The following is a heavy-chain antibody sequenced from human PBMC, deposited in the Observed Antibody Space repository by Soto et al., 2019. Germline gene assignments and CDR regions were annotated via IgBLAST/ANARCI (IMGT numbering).Heavy chain of an antibody. V-gene: IGHV2-5*02. CDR1: GFSLSTSGVG. Sequence: QITLKESGPTLVKPTQTLTLTCTFSGFSLSTSGVGVGWFRQSPGKALEWLAVIYWDDDKYYSPSLKSRLTVDKDTSKHQVVLAMTDLDPVDTATYYWAHRVVTYGRDVWGQGTTVTVSS. D-gene: IGHD2-15*01. CDR2: IYWDDDK. J-gene: IGHJ6*02. CDR3: AHRVVTYGRDV.